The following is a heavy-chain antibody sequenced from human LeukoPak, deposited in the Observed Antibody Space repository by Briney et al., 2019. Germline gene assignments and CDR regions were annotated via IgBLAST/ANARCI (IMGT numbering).Heavy chain of an antibody. CDR1: GFTFSSYA. J-gene: IGHJ4*02. CDR2: ISGSGGST. V-gene: IGHV3-23*01. CDR3: AKDLDNYYDSSGYGLSGGA. D-gene: IGHD3-22*01. Sequence: GGSLRLSCAASGFTFSSYAMSWVRQAPGKGLEWVSAISGSGGSTYYADSVKGRFTISRDNSKNTLYLQMNSLRAEDTAVYYCAKDLDNYYDSSGYGLSGGAWGQGTLVTVSS.